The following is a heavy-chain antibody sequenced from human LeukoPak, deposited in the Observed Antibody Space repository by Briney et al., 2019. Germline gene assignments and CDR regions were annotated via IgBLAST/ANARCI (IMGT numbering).Heavy chain of an antibody. Sequence: SETLSLTCTVSGYSISSGYYWGWIRQPPGKGLEWIGSIYHSGSTYYNPSLKSRVTISVDTSKNQFSLKLSSVTAADTAVYYCARGHYDLNCWGQGTLVTVSS. D-gene: IGHD3-3*01. CDR2: IYHSGST. CDR3: ARGHYDLNC. CDR1: GYSISSGYY. V-gene: IGHV4-38-2*02. J-gene: IGHJ4*02.